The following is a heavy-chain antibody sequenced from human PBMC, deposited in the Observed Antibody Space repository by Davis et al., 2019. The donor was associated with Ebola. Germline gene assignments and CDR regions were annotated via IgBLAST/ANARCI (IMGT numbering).Heavy chain of an antibody. CDR1: GYSFISYW. Sequence: GESLKIPCKGSGYSFISYWIGWVRQLPGKGLEWMGIINPGDSDTRYSPSLQGHVTISADKSLRTAYLQWSSLKASDTAMYYCATQWLVPPSYYYRMDVWRQGPTVTVSS. CDR3: ATQWLVPPSYYYRMDV. J-gene: IGHJ6*02. CDR2: INPGDSDT. D-gene: IGHD6-19*01. V-gene: IGHV5-51*01.